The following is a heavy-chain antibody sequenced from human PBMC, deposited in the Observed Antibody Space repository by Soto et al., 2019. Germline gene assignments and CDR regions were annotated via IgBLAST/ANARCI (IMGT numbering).Heavy chain of an antibody. J-gene: IGHJ4*02. Sequence: QVQLVQSGAEVKKPGSSVKVSCKASGGTFSSYAISWVRQAPGQGLEWMGGIIPILGTANYAQKFQGRVTITADESTSTAYMELSSLRSEDTAVYYCARVREGGQQLVAYYFDYWGQGTLVTVSS. CDR2: IIPILGTA. CDR3: ARVREGGQQLVAYYFDY. CDR1: GGTFSSYA. D-gene: IGHD6-13*01. V-gene: IGHV1-69*01.